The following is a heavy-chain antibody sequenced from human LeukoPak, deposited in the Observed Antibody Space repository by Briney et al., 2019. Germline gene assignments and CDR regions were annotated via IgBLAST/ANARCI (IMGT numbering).Heavy chain of an antibody. J-gene: IGHJ5*02. D-gene: IGHD3-22*01. CDR3: ARGGISSGST. Sequence: GRSLRLSCAASGFTFSSYAMHWVRQAPGKGLEWVAVISYDGSNKYYADSVKGRLTISRDNSKNTLYLQMDSLRAEDTAVYYCARGGISSGSTWGQGTLVTVSS. CDR2: ISYDGSNK. V-gene: IGHV3-30-3*01. CDR1: GFTFSSYA.